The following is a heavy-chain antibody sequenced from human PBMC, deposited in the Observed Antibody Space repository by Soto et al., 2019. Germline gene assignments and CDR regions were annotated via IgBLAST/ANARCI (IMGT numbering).Heavy chain of an antibody. D-gene: IGHD6-13*01. CDR3: ARDLPSTAFQLVRCMPSYYYGMDV. CDR1: GFTFSSYA. Sequence: PGGSLRLSCAASGFTFSSYAMHWVRQAPGKGLEWVAVISYDGSNKYYADSVKGRFTISRDNSKNTLYLQMNSLRAEDTAVYYCARDLPSTAFQLVRCMPSYYYGMDVWGQGPTVTVS. CDR2: ISYDGSNK. J-gene: IGHJ6*02. V-gene: IGHV3-30-3*01.